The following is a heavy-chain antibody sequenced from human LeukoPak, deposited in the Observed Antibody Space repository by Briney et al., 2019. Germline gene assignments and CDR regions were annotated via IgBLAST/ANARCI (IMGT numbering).Heavy chain of an antibody. Sequence: SETLSLTCTVSGGSISSYYWSWIRQPPGKGLEWIGYIYYSGSTNYNPSLKSRVTISVDTSKNQFSLNPSSVTAADTAVYYCARFSPRAMGNYLDFWGQGTLVTVSS. D-gene: IGHD7-27*01. CDR1: GGSISSYY. CDR2: IYYSGST. CDR3: ARFSPRAMGNYLDF. J-gene: IGHJ4*02. V-gene: IGHV4-59*12.